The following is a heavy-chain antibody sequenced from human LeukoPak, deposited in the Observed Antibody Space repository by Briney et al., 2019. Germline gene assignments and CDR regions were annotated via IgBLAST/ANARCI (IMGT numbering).Heavy chain of an antibody. CDR3: ARLPTVTFFDY. CDR2: INHSGST. D-gene: IGHD4-17*01. J-gene: IGHJ4*02. V-gene: IGHV4-34*01. Sequence: PSETLSLTCAVYGGSFSGYYWSWIRQPPGKGLEWIGEINHSGSTNYNPSLKSQVTISVDTSKNQFSLKLSSVTAADTAVYYCARLPTVTFFDYWGQGTLVTVSS. CDR1: GGSFSGYY.